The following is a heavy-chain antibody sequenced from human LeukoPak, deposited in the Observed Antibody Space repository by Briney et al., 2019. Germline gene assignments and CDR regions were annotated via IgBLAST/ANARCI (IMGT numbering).Heavy chain of an antibody. J-gene: IGHJ4*02. D-gene: IGHD6-13*01. CDR1: GFTFGTHW. CDR3: ARDFAYSRLDS. Sequence: GGSLRLSCAASGFTFGTHWMNWVRQAPGKGLEWVASINPDGAVKYHAHSLKGRFTISRDNAENSLYLQMNSLRAEDTALYYCARDFAYSRLDSWGQGTLVTVSS. V-gene: IGHV3-7*03. CDR2: INPDGAVK.